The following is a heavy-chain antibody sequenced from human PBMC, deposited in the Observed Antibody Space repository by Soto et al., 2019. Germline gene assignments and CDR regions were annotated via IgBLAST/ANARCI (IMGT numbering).Heavy chain of an antibody. V-gene: IGHV4-39*01. Sequence: QLQLQESGPGLVKPSETLSLTCTVSGDSISSSTYFWGWIRQPPGKGLEWIGSVDYSGTTYYNTSLRTRATLPVDPSKNQFSLKLSFVTAADPAVYYCARQGANRGSYSESFQHWGRGTLVTVSS. CDR2: VDYSGTT. J-gene: IGHJ1*01. CDR3: ARQGANRGSYSESFQH. CDR1: GDSISSSTYF. D-gene: IGHD1-26*01.